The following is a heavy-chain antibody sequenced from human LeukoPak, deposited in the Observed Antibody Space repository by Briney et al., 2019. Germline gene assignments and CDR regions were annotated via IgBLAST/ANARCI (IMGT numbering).Heavy chain of an antibody. Sequence: SVKVSCKASGGTFSSYAISWVRQAPGQGLEWMGRIIPIFGIANYAQKFQGRVTITADKSTGTAYMELSSLRSEDTAVYYCARDRGVTTEGFDYWGQGTLVTVSS. D-gene: IGHD4-11*01. CDR1: GGTFSSYA. CDR3: ARDRGVTTEGFDY. CDR2: IIPIFGIA. V-gene: IGHV1-69*04. J-gene: IGHJ4*02.